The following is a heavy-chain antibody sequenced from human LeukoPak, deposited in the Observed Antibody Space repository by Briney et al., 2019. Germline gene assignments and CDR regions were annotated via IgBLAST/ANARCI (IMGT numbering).Heavy chain of an antibody. CDR3: ARGNTNYGSGPFDI. CDR1: GGSISSYY. CDR2: IYYSGST. Sequence: PSETLSLTCTVSGGSISSYYWSWIRQPPGKGLEWIGFIYYSGSTNYNPSLKSRVSISVDTSKNQFSLKLSSVTAADTAVYYCARGNTNYGSGPFDIWGQGTMVTVSS. V-gene: IGHV4-59*01. D-gene: IGHD4-17*01. J-gene: IGHJ3*02.